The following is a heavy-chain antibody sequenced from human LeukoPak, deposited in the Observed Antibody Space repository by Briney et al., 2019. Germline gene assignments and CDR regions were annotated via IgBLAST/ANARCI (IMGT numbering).Heavy chain of an antibody. V-gene: IGHV1-69*13. Sequence: SVKVSCKASGGTFSSYAISWERQAPGQGLEWMGGIIPIFGTANYAQKFQGRVTITADESTSTAYMELSSLRSEDTAVYYCARALVRDSSSWYGTGGFDYWGQGTLVTVSS. D-gene: IGHD6-13*01. CDR3: ARALVRDSSSWYGTGGFDY. CDR2: IIPIFGTA. CDR1: GGTFSSYA. J-gene: IGHJ4*02.